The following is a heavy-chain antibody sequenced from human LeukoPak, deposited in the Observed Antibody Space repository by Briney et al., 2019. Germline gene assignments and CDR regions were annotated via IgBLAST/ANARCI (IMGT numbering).Heavy chain of an antibody. V-gene: IGHV1-2*02. D-gene: IGHD3-10*01. CDR2: INPPGGGT. Sequence: ASVTVSCEASGYTFTVYYIHWVRQAPGQGLEWMGSINPPGGGTNYAQQFQGRVTMTRDTSITTAYMELSRLTSDDTAVYFCAREATGDLSFDHWGQGTLVTVPS. J-gene: IGHJ4*02. CDR1: GYTFTVYY. CDR3: AREATGDLSFDH.